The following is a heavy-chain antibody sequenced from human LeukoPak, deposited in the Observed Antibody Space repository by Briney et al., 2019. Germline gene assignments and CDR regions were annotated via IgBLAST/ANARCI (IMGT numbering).Heavy chain of an antibody. Sequence: SETLSLICTVTGASISTHYWSLIRQPPGKGLEWIGFIFYSGNTNYHPSLKSRITISVDTSKNQFSLKLSSVTAADTAVYYCARVGYNSAFDIWGQGTMVSVCS. V-gene: IGHV4-59*11. J-gene: IGHJ3*02. CDR1: GASISTHY. CDR3: ARVGYNSAFDI. CDR2: IFYSGNT. D-gene: IGHD5-24*01.